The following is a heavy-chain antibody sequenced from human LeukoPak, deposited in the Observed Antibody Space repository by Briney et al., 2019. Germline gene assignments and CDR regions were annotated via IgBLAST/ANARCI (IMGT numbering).Heavy chain of an antibody. CDR1: GYTFTGYY. J-gene: IGHJ6*03. Sequence: ASVKVSCKASGYTFTGYYMHWVRQAPGQGLEWMGWINPNSGGTNYAQKFQGRVTMTRDTSISTAYMELSRLRSDDTAVYYCARDSGRNAFYYYYYMDVWGKGTTVTVSS. CDR3: ARDSGRNAFYYYYYMDV. CDR2: INPNSGGT. D-gene: IGHD1-14*01. V-gene: IGHV1-2*02.